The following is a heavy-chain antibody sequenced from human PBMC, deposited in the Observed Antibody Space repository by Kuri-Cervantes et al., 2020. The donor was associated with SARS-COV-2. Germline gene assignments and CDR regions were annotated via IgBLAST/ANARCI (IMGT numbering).Heavy chain of an antibody. V-gene: IGHV3-48*04. CDR1: GFTFSSYG. J-gene: IGHJ4*02. D-gene: IGHD7-27*01. CDR3: ARDLRLGKSLDY. Sequence: GESLKISCAASGFTFSSYGMHWVRQAPGKGLEWVSNIGPSGTTKYYADSVKGRLTISRDNAKNSLYLQMSSLRAEDTAVYYCARDLRLGKSLDYWGKGTLVTVSS. CDR2: IGPSGTTK.